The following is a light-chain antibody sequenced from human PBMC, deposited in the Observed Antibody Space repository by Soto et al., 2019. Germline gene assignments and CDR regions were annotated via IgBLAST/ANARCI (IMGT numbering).Light chain of an antibody. V-gene: IGLV1-44*01. CDR3: AAWDDSLNGHYV. CDR1: SSNIGSNT. Sequence: QSALTQPPSASGNPGQRVTLSCSGNSSNIGSNTVNWYQHLPGTAPKLLIYSNYQRPSGVPDRFSGSKSGTSASLVISGLQSEDEADYYCAAWDDSLNGHYVFGTGTKVTVL. J-gene: IGLJ1*01. CDR2: SNY.